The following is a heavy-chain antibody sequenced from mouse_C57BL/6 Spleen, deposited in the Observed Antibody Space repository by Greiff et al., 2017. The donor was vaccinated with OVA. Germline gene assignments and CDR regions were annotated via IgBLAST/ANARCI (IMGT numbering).Heavy chain of an antibody. Sequence: EVQLQQSGAELVRPGASVKLSCTASGFNIKDDYMHWVKQRPEQGLEWIGWIDPENGDTEYASKFQGKATITADTSSNTAYLQLSSLTSEDTAVYYWTRGYGDYWGQGTTLTGSS. CDR2: IDPENGDT. J-gene: IGHJ2*01. CDR3: TRGYGDY. V-gene: IGHV14-4*01. D-gene: IGHD2-14*01. CDR1: GFNIKDDY.